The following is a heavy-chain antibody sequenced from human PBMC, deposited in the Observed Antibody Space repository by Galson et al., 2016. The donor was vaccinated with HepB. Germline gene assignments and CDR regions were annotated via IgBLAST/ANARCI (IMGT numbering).Heavy chain of an antibody. CDR3: ATGIVVAGKMYYHYMDV. V-gene: IGHV4-39*01. D-gene: IGHD6-19*01. CDR2: IYHTEST. J-gene: IGHJ6*03. CDR1: GASISATNYY. Sequence: SETLSLTCSVSGASISATNYYWGWIRQPPGRGLEWIGSIYHTESTNYNPSLESRVTISVDTVKNHLTLSLNSVTAADTAVYYCATGIVVAGKMYYHYMDVWGKGTSVTVSS.